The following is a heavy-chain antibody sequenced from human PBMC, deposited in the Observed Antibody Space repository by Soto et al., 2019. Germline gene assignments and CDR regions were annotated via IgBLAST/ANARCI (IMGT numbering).Heavy chain of an antibody. CDR1: GYTFTSYV. CDR2: INTYAGNT. D-gene: IGHD6-19*01. J-gene: IGHJ4*02. V-gene: IGHV1-18*01. CDR3: ARIPVAGHGYYDY. Sequence: QVQLVQSAAEMKKPGASVKVSYKASGYTFTSYVINWVRQAPGQGLEWMGYINTYAGNTYYAQKLQGRVTMTTDTSSTTAYMELRSLTSDDTAVYYCARIPVAGHGYYDYWGQGTLVTVSS.